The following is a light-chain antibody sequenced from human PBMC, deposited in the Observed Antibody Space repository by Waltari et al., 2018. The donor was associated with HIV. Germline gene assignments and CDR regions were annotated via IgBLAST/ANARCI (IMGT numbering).Light chain of an antibody. CDR1: QSISSW. Sequence: IQMTQSPSTLLAYVRDRVTITCRASQSISSWLAWDQQKPGKAPKLLIYKASSLESGVPSRFSGSGSGTEFTLTISSLQPDDFATYYCQQYNSYSITFGPGTKVDIK. J-gene: IGKJ3*01. CDR2: KAS. CDR3: QQYNSYSIT. V-gene: IGKV1-5*03.